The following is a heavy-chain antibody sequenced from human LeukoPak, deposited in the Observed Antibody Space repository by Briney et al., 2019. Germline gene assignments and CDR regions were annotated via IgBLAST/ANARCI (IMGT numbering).Heavy chain of an antibody. CDR3: ARFHYSSGWYPDAFDI. CDR2: INTSTGNP. Sequence: GASVKVSCKASGYTFTSYAMNWVRQAPGQGLEWMGWINTSTGNPTYAQGFTGRFVFSLDTSVSTAYLQISSLKAEDTAVYYCARFHYSSGWYPDAFDIWGQGTTVTVSS. D-gene: IGHD6-19*01. CDR1: GYTFTSYA. V-gene: IGHV7-4-1*02. J-gene: IGHJ3*02.